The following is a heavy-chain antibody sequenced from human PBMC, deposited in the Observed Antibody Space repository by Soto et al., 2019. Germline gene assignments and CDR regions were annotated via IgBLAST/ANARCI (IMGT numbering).Heavy chain of an antibody. Sequence: SETLSLTCTVSGGSISGYYWSWIRQPAGKGLEWIGRIYATGTTDYNPSLKSRVIMSVDTSKKQFSLKLSSVTAADTAVYYCVRDGTKTLRGCLGPRGQ. J-gene: IGHJ5*02. CDR3: VRDGTKTLRGCLGP. D-gene: IGHD1-1*01. CDR1: GGSISGYY. CDR2: IYATGTT. V-gene: IGHV4-4*07.